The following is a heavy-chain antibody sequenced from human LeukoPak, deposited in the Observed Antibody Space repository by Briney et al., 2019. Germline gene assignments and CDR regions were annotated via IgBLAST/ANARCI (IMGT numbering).Heavy chain of an antibody. CDR1: GGSFSGYY. CDR2: INYSGST. V-gene: IGHV4-34*01. J-gene: IGHJ4*02. CDR3: ARGGGIQLWLRGFDY. Sequence: SETLSLTCAVYGGSFSGYYWSWIRQPPGKGLEWIGEINYSGSTNYNPSLKSRVTISVDTSKNQFSLKLSSVTAADTAVYYCARGGGIQLWLRGFDYWGQGTLVTVSS. D-gene: IGHD5-18*01.